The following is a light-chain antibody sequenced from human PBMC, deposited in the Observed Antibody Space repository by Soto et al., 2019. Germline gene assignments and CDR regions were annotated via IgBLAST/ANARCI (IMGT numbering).Light chain of an antibody. Sequence: EIILTQSADTRSLSPRKRAVQSYSASQTVSSNYLAWCQQRPGQAPRLLIYGASTRAAGIQDRFSGGGSVTAFPLSITRLETGGSAVYFCQQSTGPPATFGRGTRLEIK. CDR3: QQSTGPPAT. CDR1: QTVSSNY. J-gene: IGKJ5*01. CDR2: GAS. V-gene: IGKV3-20*01.